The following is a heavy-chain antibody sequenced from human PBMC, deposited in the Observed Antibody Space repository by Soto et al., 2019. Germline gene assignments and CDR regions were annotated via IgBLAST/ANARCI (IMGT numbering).Heavy chain of an antibody. Sequence: EVQLLESGGGLVQPGGSLRLSCAASGFTFSSYAMSRVRQAPGKGLEWVSAISGSGGRTYYADSVKGRFTISKDNYKKSLYLQMNSLRAEDTAVYYCAKEIIPYYYGSSDYWVTIDYWGQGTLVTVSS. CDR1: GFTFSSYA. CDR2: ISGSGGRT. CDR3: AKEIIPYYYGSSDYWVTIDY. J-gene: IGHJ4*02. D-gene: IGHD3-22*01. V-gene: IGHV3-23*01.